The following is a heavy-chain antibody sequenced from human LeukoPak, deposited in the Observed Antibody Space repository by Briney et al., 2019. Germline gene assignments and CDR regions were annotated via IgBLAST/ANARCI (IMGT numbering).Heavy chain of an antibody. V-gene: IGHV4-34*01. CDR2: INHSGST. CDR3: ARLQGRTYYYGSGSNYYYMDV. D-gene: IGHD3-10*01. CDR1: GGSFSGYY. Sequence: SETLSLTCAVYGGSFSGYYWSWIRQPPGKGLEWIGEINHSGSTNYNPPLKSRVTISVDTSKNQFSLKLSSVTAADTAVYYCARLQGRTYYYGSGSNYYYMDVWGKGTTVTISS. J-gene: IGHJ6*03.